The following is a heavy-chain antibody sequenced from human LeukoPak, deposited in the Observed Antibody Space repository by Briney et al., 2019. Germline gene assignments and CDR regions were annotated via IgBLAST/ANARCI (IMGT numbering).Heavy chain of an antibody. D-gene: IGHD6-19*01. Sequence: GSLRLSCAASGFTVSSNYMSWVRQAPGKGLEWIGYIYYSGSTNYNPSLKSRVTISVDTSKNQFSLKLSSVTAADTAAYYCARHVYSSGWYGGLDYWGQGTLVTVSS. J-gene: IGHJ4*02. V-gene: IGHV4-59*08. CDR3: ARHVYSSGWYGGLDY. CDR1: GFTVSSNY. CDR2: IYYSGST.